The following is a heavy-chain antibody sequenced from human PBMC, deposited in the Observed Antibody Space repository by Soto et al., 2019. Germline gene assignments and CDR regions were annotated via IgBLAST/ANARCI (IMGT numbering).Heavy chain of an antibody. J-gene: IGHJ6*02. CDR1: GFSLNNTRVG. Sequence: QVTLKESGPVLVRPTETLTLTCTVSGFSLNNTRVGVSWIRQPPGKAPEWLAHIFSIDEKSYSTSLRTRLTISKYISKGHVVLIMTNMNPLDTATYFCARIPSYGSTWEYYFYYYGMDVWGPGTTVTVSS. V-gene: IGHV2-26*01. CDR3: ARIPSYGSTWEYYFYYYGMDV. D-gene: IGHD2-15*01. CDR2: IFSIDEK.